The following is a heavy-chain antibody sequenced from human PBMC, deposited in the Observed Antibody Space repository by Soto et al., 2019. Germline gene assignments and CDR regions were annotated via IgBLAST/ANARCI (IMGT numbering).Heavy chain of an antibody. CDR2: TYYRSKWYN. D-gene: IGHD6-13*01. J-gene: IGHJ4*02. V-gene: IGHV6-1*01. CDR3: AREGWRIRIAAAGTKLDH. CDR1: GDSVSSNSAA. Sequence: PSQTLSLTCAISGDSVSSNSAAWNWIRQSPSRGLEWLGRTYYRSKWYNDYAVSVKSRITINPDTSKNQFSLQLNSVTPEDTAVYYCAREGWRIRIAAAGTKLDHWGPGTLVTVSS.